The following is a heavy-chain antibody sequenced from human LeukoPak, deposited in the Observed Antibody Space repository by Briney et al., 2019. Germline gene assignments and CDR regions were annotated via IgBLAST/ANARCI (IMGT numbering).Heavy chain of an antibody. D-gene: IGHD2-2*01. Sequence: ASVKVSCKASGGAFNTYAVSWVRQAPGQGLEWMGGIIPIFGTTNYAQNFRDRVTITTDESTSTVFLELSSLRSEDTAVYYCARGCNSATCPFDYWGQGTLVTVSS. V-gene: IGHV1-69*05. CDR1: GGAFNTYA. CDR2: IIPIFGTT. CDR3: ARGCNSATCPFDY. J-gene: IGHJ4*02.